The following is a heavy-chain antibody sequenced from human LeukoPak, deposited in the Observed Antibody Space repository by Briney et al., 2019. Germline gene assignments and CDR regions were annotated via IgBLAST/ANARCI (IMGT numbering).Heavy chain of an antibody. CDR3: AETSHSGYPNY. CDR1: GFTFSSYS. J-gene: IGHJ4*02. D-gene: IGHD3-22*01. CDR2: ISSGSSTI. Sequence: GGSLRLSCAASGFTFSSYSMNWVRQATGKGLEWVSYISSGSSTIYYADSVKGRFTISRDNAKNSLYLQMNSLRAEDTAVYYCAETSHSGYPNYWGQGTLVTVSS. V-gene: IGHV3-48*01.